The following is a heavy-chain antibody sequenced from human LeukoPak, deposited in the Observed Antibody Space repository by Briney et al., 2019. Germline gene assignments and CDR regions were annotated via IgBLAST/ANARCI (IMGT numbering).Heavy chain of an antibody. CDR2: IYYSGSI. CDR3: ARGNWYLDY. CDR1: GGSISSYY. D-gene: IGHD1-1*01. Sequence: SDTLSLICTVSGGSISSYYWSWIRQPPGKGLEGMVYIYYSGSINYNPSLKSRVTISVDTSKNQFSLKVSSVTAADTAVYYCARGNWYLDYWGQGTLVTVSS. J-gene: IGHJ4*02. V-gene: IGHV4-59*07.